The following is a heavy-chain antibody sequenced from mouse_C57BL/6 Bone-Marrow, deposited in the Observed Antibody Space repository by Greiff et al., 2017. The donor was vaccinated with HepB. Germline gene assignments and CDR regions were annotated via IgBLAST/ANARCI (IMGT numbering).Heavy chain of an antibody. D-gene: IGHD2-4*01. CDR3: TPYYDYEGWYFDV. CDR1: GFNIKDYY. V-gene: IGHV14-1*01. Sequence: VHVKQSGAELVRPGASVKLSCTASGFNIKDYYMHWVKQRPEQGLEWIGRIYPEDGDTEYAPKFQGKATMTADTSSNTAYLQLSSLTSEDTAVYYCTPYYDYEGWYFDVWGTGTTVTVSS. J-gene: IGHJ1*03. CDR2: IYPEDGDT.